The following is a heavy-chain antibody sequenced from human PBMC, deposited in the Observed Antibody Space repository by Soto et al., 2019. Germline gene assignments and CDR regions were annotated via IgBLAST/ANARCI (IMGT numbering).Heavy chain of an antibody. CDR2: INPNSGGT. Sequence: ASVKVSCKASGYTFTGYYMHWVRQAPGQGLEWMGWINPNSGGTNYAQKFQGWVTMTRDTSISTAYMELSRLRSDDTAVYYCARDRRKTGITIFSNDYYYYGMDVWGQGTTVTVSS. D-gene: IGHD3-9*01. CDR1: GYTFTGYY. J-gene: IGHJ6*02. CDR3: ARDRRKTGITIFSNDYYYYGMDV. V-gene: IGHV1-2*04.